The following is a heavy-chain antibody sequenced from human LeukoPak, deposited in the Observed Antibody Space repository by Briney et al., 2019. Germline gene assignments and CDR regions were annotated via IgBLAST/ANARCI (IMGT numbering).Heavy chain of an antibody. Sequence: ASVKVSCKASGYTFTSYGISGVRQAPGQGVEWMGWISGYNGNTNYAQKVQGRGTMTTDTSTRTAYMELKSLRERGAAVYYCARQNYRGGSGRYGGTNWFDPWGQGTLVTVSS. V-gene: IGHV1-18*01. D-gene: IGHD3-10*01. J-gene: IGHJ5*02. CDR1: GYTFTSYG. CDR3: ARQNYRGGSGRYGGTNWFDP. CDR2: ISGYNGNT.